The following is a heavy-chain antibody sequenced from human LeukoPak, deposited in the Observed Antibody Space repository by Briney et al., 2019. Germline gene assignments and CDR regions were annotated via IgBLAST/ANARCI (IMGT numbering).Heavy chain of an antibody. Sequence: ASVKVSCKASGYTFTGYYMHWVRQAPGQGLEWMGWINPKSGGTKYAPKFKGRVTMTRDTSISTFYMDLSRLTYADTAVYFCARLVFSGSPEEYYFDHCGQGSLVTVSS. CDR3: ARLVFSGSPEEYYFDH. CDR2: INPKSGGT. D-gene: IGHD3-22*01. V-gene: IGHV1-2*02. J-gene: IGHJ4*02. CDR1: GYTFTGYY.